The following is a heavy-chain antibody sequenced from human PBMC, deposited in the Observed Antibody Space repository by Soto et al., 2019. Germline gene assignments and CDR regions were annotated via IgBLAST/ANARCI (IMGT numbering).Heavy chain of an antibody. CDR3: EKCRVGGFIVAAENYYFDY. J-gene: IGHJ4*02. V-gene: IGHV3-23*01. CDR2: ISGRGGST. Sequence: EVQLLESGGGLVQPGGSLRLSCAASGVTFSSDAMSWVRQAPGKGLEWVAGISGRGGSTYYADSVKGRCTISRDNSNITLYLQMNSLRAEDTAVYYCEKCRVGGFIVAAENYYFDYWGQGTLVTVSS. CDR1: GVTFSSDA. D-gene: IGHD2-15*01.